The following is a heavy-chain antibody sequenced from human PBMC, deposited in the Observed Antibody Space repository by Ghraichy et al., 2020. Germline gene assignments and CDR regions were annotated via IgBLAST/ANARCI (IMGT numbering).Heavy chain of an antibody. Sequence: GGSLRLSCAASGFTFSSYRMNWFRQAPGKGLEWVSSISSSSNYIYYADSMKGRFTISRDNAKNSLYLQMDSLRAEDTAVYYCARDSSGWLFDYWGQGILVTVSS. V-gene: IGHV3-21*01. CDR2: ISSSSNYI. CDR3: ARDSSGWLFDY. J-gene: IGHJ4*02. CDR1: GFTFSSYR. D-gene: IGHD6-19*01.